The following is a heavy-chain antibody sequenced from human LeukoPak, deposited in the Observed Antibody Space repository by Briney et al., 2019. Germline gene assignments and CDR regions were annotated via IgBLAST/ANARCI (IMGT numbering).Heavy chain of an antibody. Sequence: SETLSLTCAVYGGSFSGYYWSWIRQPPGKGLEWIGEINHSGSTNYNPSFKSRVTISVDTSKNQFSLKLSSVTAADTAVYYCARRGYSGYRGVYFDYWGQGTLVTVSS. CDR3: ARRGYSGYRGVYFDY. J-gene: IGHJ4*02. CDR2: INHSGST. V-gene: IGHV4-34*01. D-gene: IGHD5-12*01. CDR1: GGSFSGYY.